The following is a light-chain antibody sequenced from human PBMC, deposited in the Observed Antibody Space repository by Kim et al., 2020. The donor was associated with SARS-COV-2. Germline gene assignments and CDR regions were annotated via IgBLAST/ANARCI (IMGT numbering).Light chain of an antibody. CDR3: QSRDNSLTALV. Sequence: QSVLTQPPSVSGAPGQRVTISCTGSSSNIGAGDDEHWYQQLPGTAPKLLIYGNINRPSGVPDRFSGSKSGTSASLAITGLQAEDEADYYCQSRDNSLTALVFGGGTQLTVL. J-gene: IGLJ3*02. V-gene: IGLV1-40*01. CDR2: GNI. CDR1: SSNIGAGDD.